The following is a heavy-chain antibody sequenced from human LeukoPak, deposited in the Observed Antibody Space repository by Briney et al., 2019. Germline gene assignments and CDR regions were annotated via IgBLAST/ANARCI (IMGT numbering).Heavy chain of an antibody. CDR1: GFTFSSYW. V-gene: IGHV3-30*03. Sequence: GGSLRLSCAASGFTFSSYWMNWARQAPGKGLEWVAVISYDGSNKYYADSVKGRFTISRDNSKNTLSLQMDSLRTEDTAVYYCASEAAVSYYYNGMDVWGQGTTVTVSS. CDR3: ASEAAVSYYYNGMDV. CDR2: ISYDGSNK. D-gene: IGHD2-15*01. J-gene: IGHJ6*02.